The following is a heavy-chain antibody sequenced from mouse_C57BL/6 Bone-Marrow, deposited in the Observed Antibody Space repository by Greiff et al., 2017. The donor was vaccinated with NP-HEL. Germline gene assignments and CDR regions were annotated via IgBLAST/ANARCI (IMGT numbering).Heavy chain of an antibody. CDR2: IYPRSGNT. D-gene: IGHD2-4*01. Sequence: QVHVKQSGAELARPGASVKLSCKASGYTFTSYGISWVKQRTGQGLEWIGEIYPRSGNTYYNEKFKGKATLTADKSSSTAYMELRSLTSEDSAVYFCARDDYDVRDYWGQGTTLTVSS. CDR3: ARDDYDVRDY. J-gene: IGHJ2*01. V-gene: IGHV1-81*01. CDR1: GYTFTSYG.